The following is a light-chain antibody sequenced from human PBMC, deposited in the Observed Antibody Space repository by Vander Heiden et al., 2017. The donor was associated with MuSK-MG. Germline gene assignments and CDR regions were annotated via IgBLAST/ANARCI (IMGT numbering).Light chain of an antibody. V-gene: IGLV2-23*02. CDR1: SSDVGNYNL. CDR2: EVT. Sequence: QSALTQPASVSGSPGQSITISCTGTSSDVGNYNLVSWYQQDPGKAPKLLLYEVTKRPSGVSSRFSGSKSGNTASLTISGLQAEDEADYYCCSYAGSVTYVFGPGTKVTVL. CDR3: CSYAGSVTYV. J-gene: IGLJ1*01.